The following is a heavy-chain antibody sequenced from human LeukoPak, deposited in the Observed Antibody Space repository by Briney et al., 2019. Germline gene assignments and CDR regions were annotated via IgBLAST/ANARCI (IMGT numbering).Heavy chain of an antibody. V-gene: IGHV4-39*01. Sequence: SETLSLTCTVSGGSISSSSYYWGWIRQPPGKGLEWIGSIYYSGSTYYNPSLKSRVTISVDTSKNQFSLKLSSVTAADTAVYYCARRRRAAAAHNWFDPWGQGTLVTVSS. D-gene: IGHD6-13*01. J-gene: IGHJ5*02. CDR2: IYYSGST. CDR1: GGSISSSSYY. CDR3: ARRRRAAAAHNWFDP.